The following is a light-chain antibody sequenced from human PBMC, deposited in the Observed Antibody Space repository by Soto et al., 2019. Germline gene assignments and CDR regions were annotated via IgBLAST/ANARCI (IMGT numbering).Light chain of an antibody. V-gene: IGKV3-11*01. CDR2: GAS. CDR1: QSLSKS. CDR3: QQRSNWPIT. J-gene: IGKJ5*01. Sequence: EIALTQSPSKLSFPSGERATLSCRASQSLSKSLVWYQQKPGQAPRLLIDGASNRATGIPARFSGSGSGTDFTLTISSLEPEDFAVYYCQQRSNWPITFGQGTGLEI.